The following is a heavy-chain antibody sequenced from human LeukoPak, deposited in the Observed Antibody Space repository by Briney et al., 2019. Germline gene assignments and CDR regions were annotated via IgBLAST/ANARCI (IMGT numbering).Heavy chain of an antibody. Sequence: GGSLRLSCAASGFTFSSYWMSWVRQAPGKGLEWVANIKQDGSEKYYVDSVKGRFTISRDNAKNSLCLQMNSLRAEDTAVYYCARGRAVAGLKFDPWGQGTLVTVSS. CDR3: ARGRAVAGLKFDP. CDR1: GFTFSSYW. CDR2: IKQDGSEK. V-gene: IGHV3-7*02. D-gene: IGHD6-19*01. J-gene: IGHJ5*02.